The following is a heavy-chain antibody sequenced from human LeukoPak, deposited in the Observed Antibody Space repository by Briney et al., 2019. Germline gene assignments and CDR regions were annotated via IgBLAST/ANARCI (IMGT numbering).Heavy chain of an antibody. CDR1: GFTVSSNY. V-gene: IGHV3-53*01. J-gene: IGHJ3*01. CDR2: TYSGGST. D-gene: IGHD3-22*01. CDR3: ARSYYYDSSGNRADAFDF. Sequence: SGGSLRLPCAASGFTVSSNYMSWVRQAPGKGLEWVSVTYSGGSTYYADSVKGRFTISRDNSKNTLFLQMNSLRAEDTAIYYCARSYYYDSSGNRADAFDFWGQGTMVTVSS.